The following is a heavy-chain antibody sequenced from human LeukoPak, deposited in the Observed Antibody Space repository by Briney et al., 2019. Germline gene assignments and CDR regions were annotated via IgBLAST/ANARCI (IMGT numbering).Heavy chain of an antibody. V-gene: IGHV4-61*05. J-gene: IGHJ4*02. CDR2: IFASGST. D-gene: IGHD5-24*01. Sequence: KASETLSLTCTVSGGSIISSSYYWGWIRQPPGKGLEWIGHIFASGSTNYNPSLRSRLTMSVDTSKNQFSLKLTSVTAADTAVYYCARGSREMATIFDYWGQGTLVTVSS. CDR1: GGSIISSSYY. CDR3: ARGSREMATIFDY.